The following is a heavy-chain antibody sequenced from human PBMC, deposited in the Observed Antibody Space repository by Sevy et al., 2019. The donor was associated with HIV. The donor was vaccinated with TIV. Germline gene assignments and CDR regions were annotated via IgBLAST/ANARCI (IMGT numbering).Heavy chain of an antibody. D-gene: IGHD3-22*01. Sequence: ASVKVSCKASGYNFNTYGITWVRQAPGQGLDWMGWIGVNNGKTNYAARLQARISMTADTSTSTVYMELRTLTSDDTAIYFCARDSYYYDMHSSYRPPDYWGQGTLVTVSS. CDR2: IGVNNGKT. CDR1: GYNFNTYG. J-gene: IGHJ4*02. CDR3: ARDSYYYDMHSSYRPPDY. V-gene: IGHV1-18*01.